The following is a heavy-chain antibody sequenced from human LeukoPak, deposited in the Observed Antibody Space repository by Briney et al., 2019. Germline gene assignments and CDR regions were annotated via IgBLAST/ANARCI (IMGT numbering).Heavy chain of an antibody. V-gene: IGHV1-24*01. J-gene: IGHJ5*02. CDR2: FDPEDGET. D-gene: IGHD3-10*01. Sequence: ASVKVSCKVSGYTLTELSMHWVRQAPGKGLEWMGGFDPEDGETIYAQKLQGGVTMTEDTSTDTAYMELRSLRSDDTAVYYCARDPMVRGVITLFDPWGQGTLVTVSS. CDR3: ARDPMVRGVITLFDP. CDR1: GYTLTELS.